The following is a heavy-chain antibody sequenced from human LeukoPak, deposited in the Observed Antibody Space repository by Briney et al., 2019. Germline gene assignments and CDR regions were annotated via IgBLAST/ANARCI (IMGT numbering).Heavy chain of an antibody. CDR2: FPHDASDR. V-gene: IGHV3-30*02. CDR1: GLAFTSYR. CDR3: AKGLALSYWYFDL. D-gene: IGHD2/OR15-2a*01. J-gene: IGHJ2*01. Sequence: QPGGSLRLSCAASGLAFTSYRMHWVRQAPGKGLEWLAFFPHDASDRYYADSVKGRFTVSRDNSKSTLYLQMNSLRAEDTAVYHCAKGLALSYWYFDLWGRGTLVTVSS.